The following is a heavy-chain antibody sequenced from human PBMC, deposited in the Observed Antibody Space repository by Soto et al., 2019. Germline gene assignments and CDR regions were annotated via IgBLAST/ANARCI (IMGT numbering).Heavy chain of an antibody. J-gene: IGHJ6*02. CDR2: ISYDGSNK. D-gene: IGHD2-15*01. Sequence: PGGSLRLSCAASGFTFSSYGMHWVRQAPAKGLERVAVISYDGSNKYYADSVKGRFTISRDNSQNTLYLQMNSLRAEDTAVYYCAKHGGYCSGGSCYSYYYGMDVWGQGTTVTVSS. CDR3: AKHGGYCSGGSCYSYYYGMDV. CDR1: GFTFSSYG. V-gene: IGHV3-30*18.